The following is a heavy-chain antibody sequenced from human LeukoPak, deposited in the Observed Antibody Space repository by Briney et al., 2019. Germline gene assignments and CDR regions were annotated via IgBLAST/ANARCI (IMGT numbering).Heavy chain of an antibody. Sequence: GGSLRLSCAASGFTVSSNYMSWVRQAPGKGLEWVSVIYSGGGTYYADSVKGRFTISRDNSKNTLYLQMNSLRAEDTAVYYCARSSNILNAFDIWGQGTMVTVSS. CDR2: IYSGGGT. CDR3: ARSSNILNAFDI. J-gene: IGHJ3*02. CDR1: GFTVSSNY. V-gene: IGHV3-66*01. D-gene: IGHD2/OR15-2a*01.